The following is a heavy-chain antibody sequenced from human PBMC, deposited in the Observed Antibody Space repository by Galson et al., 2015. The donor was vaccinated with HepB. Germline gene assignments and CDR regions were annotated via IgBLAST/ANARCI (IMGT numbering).Heavy chain of an antibody. CDR3: ARLGGDIFPWPFDL. CDR2: IKVDGSER. Sequence: SLRLSCAASGFSFSDYWMSWVRQAPGKGLEWVANIKVDGSERFYVDSVNGRFTTSRDNAQNSLYLQMDSLRAEDTAVYYCARLGGDIFPWPFDLWGRGTRVAVSS. J-gene: IGHJ2*01. V-gene: IGHV3-7*03. CDR1: GFSFSDYW. D-gene: IGHD3-3*01.